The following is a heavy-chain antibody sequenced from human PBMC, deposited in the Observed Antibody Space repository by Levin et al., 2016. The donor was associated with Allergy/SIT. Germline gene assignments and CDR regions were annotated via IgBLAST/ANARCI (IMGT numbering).Heavy chain of an antibody. CDR1: GFTFSDYD. Sequence: GSLKISCAASGFTFSDYDMSWIRQAPGKGLEWVSYISSSGSYTNYADAVKGRFTISRDNAKKSLYLQMSSLRAEDTAVYYCARENSGWHFFDYWGQGTLVTVSS. CDR3: ARENSGWHFFDY. J-gene: IGHJ4*02. V-gene: IGHV3-11*05. CDR2: ISSSGSYT. D-gene: IGHD1-26*01.